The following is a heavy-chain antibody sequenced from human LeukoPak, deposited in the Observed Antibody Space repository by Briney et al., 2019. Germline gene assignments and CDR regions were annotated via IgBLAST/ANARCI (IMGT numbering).Heavy chain of an antibody. J-gene: IGHJ4*02. V-gene: IGHV3-21*01. CDR2: ISSISSYI. CDR3: ARGSSGYYSPIDY. CDR1: GFTFRSNS. Sequence: GGSLRPSCAASGFTFRSNSLNWVRQAPGKGLEWVSSISSISSYIYYADSVEGRFTISRDNAKNSLYLQMNSLRTEDTAVYYCARGSSGYYSPIDYWGQGTLVTVSS. D-gene: IGHD3-22*01.